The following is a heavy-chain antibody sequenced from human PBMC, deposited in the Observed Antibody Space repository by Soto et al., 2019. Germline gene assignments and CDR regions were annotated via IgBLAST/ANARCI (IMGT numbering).Heavy chain of an antibody. Sequence: SETLSLTCTVSGGSITIDDYYWSWIRQAPGRGLEWIGYIHSSGSIYYNPSLKSRATMSIDTARNQFSLKVSSVTVADTAVYYCARDLDGLHDDNSGPYPRPGWGQGTLVTVS. CDR1: GGSITIDDYY. V-gene: IGHV4-30-4*01. J-gene: IGHJ1*01. CDR2: IHSSGSI. D-gene: IGHD3-22*01. CDR3: ARDLDGLHDDNSGPYPRPG.